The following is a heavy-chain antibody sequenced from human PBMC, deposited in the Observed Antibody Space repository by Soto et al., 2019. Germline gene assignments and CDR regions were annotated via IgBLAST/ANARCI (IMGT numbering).Heavy chain of an antibody. CDR2: ISGSGGSK. D-gene: IGHD3-22*01. J-gene: IGHJ3*02. CDR3: AKTKWGDSSGYYPDAFDI. V-gene: IGHV3-23*01. Sequence: ETLSLTCAVYGGSFSGYYWSWVRQAPGKGLEWVSAISGSGGSKYYADSEKGRITISRNNTKNTLYQQMNSLRAEDTAVYYCAKTKWGDSSGYYPDAFDIWGQGTMVTVSS. CDR1: GGSFSGYY.